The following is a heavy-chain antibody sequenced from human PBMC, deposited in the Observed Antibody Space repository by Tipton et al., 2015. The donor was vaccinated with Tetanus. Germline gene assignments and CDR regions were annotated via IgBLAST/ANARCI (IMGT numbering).Heavy chain of an antibody. V-gene: IGHV3-74*03. CDR3: ARLPSIPATTGSLYYYYGVDV. J-gene: IGHJ6*02. D-gene: IGHD4-11*01. Sequence: SLRLSCAASGFTFSNYWMHWVRQAPGKGLMWVSRISGDGSRTTYAASVKGRFTISRDNAKNTVYLQMNSLKTEDTAVYYCARLPSIPATTGSLYYYYGVDVWGQGTTVTVSS. CDR2: ISGDGSRT. CDR1: GFTFSNYW.